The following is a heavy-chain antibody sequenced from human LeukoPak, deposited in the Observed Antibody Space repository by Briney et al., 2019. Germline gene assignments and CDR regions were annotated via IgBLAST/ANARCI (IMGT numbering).Heavy chain of an antibody. Sequence: ASVKVSCKASGYTFTGYYMHWVRQAPGQGLEWMGRINPNSGGTNYAQKFQGRVTMTRDTSISTAYMELSSLTSEDTAVYYCAIVRSSWSPPDNYWGQGTLVTVSS. D-gene: IGHD6-13*01. CDR3: AIVRSSWSPPDNY. V-gene: IGHV1-2*06. CDR2: INPNSGGT. J-gene: IGHJ4*02. CDR1: GYTFTGYY.